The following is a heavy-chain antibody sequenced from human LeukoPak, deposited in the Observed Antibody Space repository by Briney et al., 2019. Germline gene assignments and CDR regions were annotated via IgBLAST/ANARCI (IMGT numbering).Heavy chain of an antibody. Sequence: ASVKVSCKASGYTFTDYYVHWVRQAPGQGLEWMGWINANNGDTNYAQKFQGRVTMTRDTSISTAYMDLTRLRSDDTAVYYCARVSPIYQLFFWFDPWGQGTLVSVSS. CDR2: INANNGDT. J-gene: IGHJ5*02. D-gene: IGHD2-2*01. CDR1: GYTFTDYY. V-gene: IGHV1-2*02. CDR3: ARVSPIYQLFFWFDP.